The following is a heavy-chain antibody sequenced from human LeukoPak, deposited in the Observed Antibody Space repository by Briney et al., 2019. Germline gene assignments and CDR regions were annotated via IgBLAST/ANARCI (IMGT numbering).Heavy chain of an antibody. CDR1: GFTVSSNY. V-gene: IGHV3-53*01. CDR3: ASHSSSATVGIDY. Sequence: GGSLRLSCAASGFTVSSNYMSWVRQAPGKGLEWVSVIYSGGSTYYADSVRGRFTISRDNSKNTLYLQMNSLRAEDTAVYYCASHSSSATVGIDYWGQGTLVTVSS. D-gene: IGHD4-23*01. CDR2: IYSGGST. J-gene: IGHJ4*02.